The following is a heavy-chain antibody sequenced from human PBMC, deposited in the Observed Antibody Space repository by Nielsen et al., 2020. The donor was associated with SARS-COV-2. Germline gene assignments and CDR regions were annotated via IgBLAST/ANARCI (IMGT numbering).Heavy chain of an antibody. Sequence: ASVKVSCKASGYTFTSYDINWVRQATGQGLEWMGWMNPNSGNTGYAQKFQGRVTMTRNTSISTAYMELSSLRSEDTAVYYCARVPVRMVRGVIRNWFDPWGQGTLVTVSS. CDR3: ARVPVRMVRGVIRNWFDP. V-gene: IGHV1-8*01. J-gene: IGHJ5*02. CDR2: MNPNSGNT. D-gene: IGHD3-10*01. CDR1: GYTFTSYD.